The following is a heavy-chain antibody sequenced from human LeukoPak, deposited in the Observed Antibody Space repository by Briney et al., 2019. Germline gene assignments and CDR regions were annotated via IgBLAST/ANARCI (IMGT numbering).Heavy chain of an antibody. CDR1: GFTVSSNY. Sequence: GGSLRLSCAASGFTVSSNYMSWVRQAPGKGLEWVSVIYSGGSTYYADSVKGRFTISRHKSKNTLYLQMNSLRAEDTAVYYCAIFGEVTAIHVYWGQGTLVTVSS. CDR3: AIFGEVTAIHVY. J-gene: IGHJ4*02. D-gene: IGHD2-21*02. V-gene: IGHV3-53*04. CDR2: IYSGGST.